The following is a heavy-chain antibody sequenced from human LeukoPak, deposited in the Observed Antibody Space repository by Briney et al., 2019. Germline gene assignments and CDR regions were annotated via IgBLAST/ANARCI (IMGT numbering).Heavy chain of an antibody. CDR2: INHSGST. CDR1: GGSFSGYY. CDR3: ARGLHIVPDY. V-gene: IGHV4-34*01. J-gene: IGHJ4*02. Sequence: SETLSLTCAVYGGSFSGYYWSWIRQPPGKGLEWIGEINHSGSTNYNPSLKSRVTISVDTSKNQFSLKLSSVTAADTAVYYCARGLHIVPDYWGQGTLVTVSS. D-gene: IGHD2-21*01.